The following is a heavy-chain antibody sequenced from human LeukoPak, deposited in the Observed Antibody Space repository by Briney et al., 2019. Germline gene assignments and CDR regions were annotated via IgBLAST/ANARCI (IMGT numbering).Heavy chain of an antibody. CDR2: INPSGGST. D-gene: IGHD6-13*01. CDR1: GYTFTSYY. J-gene: IGHJ4*02. CDR3: ARTTNGAAAGHTFDY. V-gene: IGHV1-46*01. Sequence: GASVKVSCKASGYTFTSYYMHWVRQAPGQGLEWMGIINPSGGSTSYAQKFQGRVTMTRDASTSTVYMELSSLRSEDTAVYYCARTTNGAAAGHTFDYWGQGTLVTVSS.